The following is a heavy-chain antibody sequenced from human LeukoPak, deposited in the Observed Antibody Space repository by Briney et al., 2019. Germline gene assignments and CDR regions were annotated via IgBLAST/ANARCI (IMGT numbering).Heavy chain of an antibody. CDR2: FYTSGIA. J-gene: IGHJ6*02. Sequence: SETLSPTCTVSGGSISSPYWTWIRQPAGKGLEWIGRFYTSGIANYNPSLKSRVTMSVDTSKNQFSLKVTSVTAADTAIYYCARDYGVWLGEHYYYNGMDVWGQGISVTVSS. V-gene: IGHV4-4*07. CDR3: ARDYGVWLGEHYYYNGMDV. D-gene: IGHD3-10*01. CDR1: GGSISSPY.